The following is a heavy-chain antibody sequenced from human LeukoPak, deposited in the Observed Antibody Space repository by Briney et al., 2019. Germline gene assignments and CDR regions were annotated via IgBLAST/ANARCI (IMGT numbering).Heavy chain of an antibody. CDR1: GFTFSSYA. CDR2: ISGSGGSS. Sequence: GGSLRLSCAASGFTFSSYAMSWVRQAPGKGLEWVSAISGSGGSSYYADSVKGRFTISRDNSKNTLYLQMNSLRAEDTAVYYCANSLARGTYNWFDPWGQGTLVTVSS. J-gene: IGHJ5*02. V-gene: IGHV3-23*01. CDR3: ANSLARGTYNWFDP.